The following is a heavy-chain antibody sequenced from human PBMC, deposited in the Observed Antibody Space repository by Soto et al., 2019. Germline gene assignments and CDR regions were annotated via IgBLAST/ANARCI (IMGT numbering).Heavy chain of an antibody. J-gene: IGHJ5*02. CDR3: ARSIVAVVGANPYWFDP. CDR2: IYYSGST. Sequence: QVQLQESGPGLVKPSQTLSLTCTVSGGSISSSAYYWSWIRQHPGKGLELIGHIYYSGSTYYNPSLNSRVSISVDTSKNQFALQLSSVTVADTAVYYCARSIVAVVGANPYWFDPWGQGTLVTVSS. D-gene: IGHD2-15*01. CDR1: GGSISSSAYY. V-gene: IGHV4-31*03.